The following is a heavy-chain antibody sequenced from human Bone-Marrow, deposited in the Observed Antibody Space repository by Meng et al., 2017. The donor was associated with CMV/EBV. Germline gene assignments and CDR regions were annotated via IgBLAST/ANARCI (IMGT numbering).Heavy chain of an antibody. CDR1: GFMSSRYW. D-gene: IGHD3-16*02. CDR2: IRQDGSEK. CDR3: ARNYDYVWGSYRWRPGDYYEYGMDV. Sequence: GGSLRLSCAGSGFMSSRYWMSWVRQVPGKGLEWVANIRQDGSEKHYVDSVEGRFTISRDNAKNSFYLQMNSLRADDTAVYYCARNYDYVWGSYRWRPGDYYEYGMDVWGQGTTVTVSS. J-gene: IGHJ6*01. V-gene: IGHV3-7*01.